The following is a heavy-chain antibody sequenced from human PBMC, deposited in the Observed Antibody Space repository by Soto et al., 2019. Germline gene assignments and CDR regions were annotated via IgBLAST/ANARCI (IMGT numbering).Heavy chain of an antibody. CDR3: ARGRRRWNPSSYDSSGYSGPRDY. CDR2: INHSGST. V-gene: IGHV4-34*01. J-gene: IGHJ4*02. CDR1: GGSFSGYY. Sequence: SETLSLTCAVYGGSFSGYYWSWIRQPPGKGLEWIGEINHSGSTNYNPSLKSRVTISVDTSKNQFSLKLSSVTAADTAVYYCARGRRRWNPSSYDSSGYSGPRDYWGQGTLVTVSS. D-gene: IGHD3-22*01.